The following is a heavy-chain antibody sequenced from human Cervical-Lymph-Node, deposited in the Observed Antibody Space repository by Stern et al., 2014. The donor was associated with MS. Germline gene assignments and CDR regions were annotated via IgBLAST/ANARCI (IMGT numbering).Heavy chain of an antibody. D-gene: IGHD4-17*01. CDR3: AREVYGDSRRFDS. J-gene: IGHJ4*02. Sequence: VQLVQSGPEVKKPGASVQVSCKASGYIFSSYGINWVRQAPGQGLEWMGGVSTYNGNTNSAQKFQDRVTMTTDTSTNTAYMDLRSLRSDDTAVYYCAREVYGDSRRFDSWGQGTLVIVSS. V-gene: IGHV1-18*01. CDR1: GYIFSSYG. CDR2: VSTYNGNT.